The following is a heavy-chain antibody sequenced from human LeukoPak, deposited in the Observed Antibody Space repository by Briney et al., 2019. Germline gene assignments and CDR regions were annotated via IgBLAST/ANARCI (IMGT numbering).Heavy chain of an antibody. D-gene: IGHD3-22*01. CDR3: ARGQYYYYSSGYDNYYYVRDV. Sequence: PSETLSLTCTVSGGSISSYYWSWIRQPPGKGLEWLGYIYYSGSTNYNPSLKSRVTISVDTSKNQFSLKLSSVNAADTAVYYCARGQYYYYSSGYDNYYYVRDVWGQGTTVSVSS. CDR2: IYYSGST. V-gene: IGHV4-59*01. CDR1: GGSISSYY. J-gene: IGHJ6*02.